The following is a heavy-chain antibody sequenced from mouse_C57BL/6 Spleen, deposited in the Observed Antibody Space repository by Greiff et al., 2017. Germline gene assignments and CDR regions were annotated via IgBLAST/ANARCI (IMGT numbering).Heavy chain of an antibody. CDR1: GFTFSDYY. D-gene: IGHD1-1*01. V-gene: IGHV5-16*01. J-gene: IGHJ2*01. CDR2: INYDGSST. Sequence: EVMLVESEGGLVQPGSSMKLSCTASGFTFSDYYMAWVRQVPEKGLEWVANINYDGSSTYYLDSLKSRFIISRDNAKNILYLQMSSLKSEDTATYYCARVTTLVGFDYWGQGTTLTVSS. CDR3: ARVTTLVGFDY.